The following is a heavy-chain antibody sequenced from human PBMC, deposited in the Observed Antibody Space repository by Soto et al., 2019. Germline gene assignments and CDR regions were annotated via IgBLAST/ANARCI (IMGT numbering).Heavy chain of an antibody. CDR2: ISYDGSNK. J-gene: IGHJ4*02. V-gene: IGHV3-30-3*01. D-gene: IGHD1-26*01. CDR3: ARDPELNRIVGATYYFDY. Sequence: QVQLVESGGGVVQPGRSLRLSCAASGFTFSSYAMHWVRQAPGKGLEWVAVISYDGSNKYYADSVKGRFTISRDNSKNTLYLQMNSLRAEDTAVYYCARDPELNRIVGATYYFDYWGQGTLVTVSS. CDR1: GFTFSSYA.